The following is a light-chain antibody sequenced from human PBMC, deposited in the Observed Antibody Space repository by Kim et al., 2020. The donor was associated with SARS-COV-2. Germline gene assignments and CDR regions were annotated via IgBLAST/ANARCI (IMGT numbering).Light chain of an antibody. CDR2: SAS. V-gene: IGKV3-20*01. CDR1: QSVSSNF. J-gene: IGKJ1*01. Sequence: ENVLTQSPGTLSLSPGERATLSCRASQSVSSNFLAWYQQKAGQAPRLVIYSASSRASGIPDRFSGSGSGTDFTLTISTLEPEDFAVYYCKQYATSTETSVQGTKVDIK. CDR3: KQYATSTET.